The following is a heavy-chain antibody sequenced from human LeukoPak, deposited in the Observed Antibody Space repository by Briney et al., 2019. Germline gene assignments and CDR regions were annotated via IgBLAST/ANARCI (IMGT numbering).Heavy chain of an antibody. V-gene: IGHV4-34*01. CDR2: INHSGST. CDR3: AGGGSLRFFDY. D-gene: IGHD3-3*01. Sequence: SETLSLTCAVYGGSFSGYYWSWIRQPPGKGLEWIGEINHSGSTNYNPSLKSRVTISVDTSKNQFSLKLSSVTAADTAVYYCAGGGSLRFFDYWGQGTLVTVSS. J-gene: IGHJ4*02. CDR1: GGSFSGYY.